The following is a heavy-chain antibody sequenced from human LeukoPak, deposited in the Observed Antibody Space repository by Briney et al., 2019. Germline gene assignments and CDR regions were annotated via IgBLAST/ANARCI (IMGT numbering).Heavy chain of an antibody. Sequence: ASVKVSCKASGYTFTSYYMHWVRQAPGQGLEWMGIINPSGGSTSYAQKFQGRVTITADESTSTAYMELSSLRSEDTAVYYCAATIQVGANMIRWGQGTLVTVSS. CDR2: INPSGGST. V-gene: IGHV1-46*01. CDR1: GYTFTSYY. CDR3: AATIQVGANMIR. J-gene: IGHJ4*02. D-gene: IGHD1-26*01.